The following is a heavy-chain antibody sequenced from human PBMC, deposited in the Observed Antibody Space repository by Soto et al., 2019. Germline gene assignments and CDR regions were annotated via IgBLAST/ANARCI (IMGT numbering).Heavy chain of an antibody. CDR2: INPIFGTA. V-gene: IGHV1-69*06. CDR1: GDTFSSNA. D-gene: IGHD6-13*01. Sequence: QVQLVQSGAEVKKPGSSVKVSCKASGDTFSSNAINWVRQAPGQGLEWMGGINPIFGTAKYAQKLQGRVTITADKSTSTAYMALSSLRSEDTAVYYCAREAAAGRNWFDPWGQGTLVTVSS. J-gene: IGHJ5*02. CDR3: AREAAAGRNWFDP.